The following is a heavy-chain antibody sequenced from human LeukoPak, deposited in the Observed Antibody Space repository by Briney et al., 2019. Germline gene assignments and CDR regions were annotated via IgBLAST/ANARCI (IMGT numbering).Heavy chain of an antibody. J-gene: IGHJ4*02. V-gene: IGHV1-24*01. CDR3: AKIAHYGAYSDY. D-gene: IGHD4-17*01. CDR2: FNPKDGES. Sequence: ASVKVSCKVSGYTLSALSIHWVRQAPGKGLEWMGGFNPKDGESIYAREFQGRVTMTEDTSTDTAYMELSSLRSEDTAVYYCAKIAHYGAYSDYWGQGTLVTVSS. CDR1: GYTLSALS.